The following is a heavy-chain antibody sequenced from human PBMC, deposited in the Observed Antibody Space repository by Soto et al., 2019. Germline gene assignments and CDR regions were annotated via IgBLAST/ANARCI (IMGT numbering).Heavy chain of an antibody. CDR3: ATESGSTYGYFDH. CDR2: ISNSGST. J-gene: IGHJ4*02. Sequence: PSPTLSITFTVSGGSVTSDEDYWPWIRQSPGKGLEWIGYISNSGSTGYNPSLKTRLSMSVDRSKNQFTLRLTSVTAADTAVYFCATESGSTYGYFDHWGQGTQVTVTS. V-gene: IGHV4-30-4*01. CDR1: GGSVTSDEDY. D-gene: IGHD5-18*01.